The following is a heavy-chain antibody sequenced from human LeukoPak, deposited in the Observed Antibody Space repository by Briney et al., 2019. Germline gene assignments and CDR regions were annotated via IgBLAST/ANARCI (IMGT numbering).Heavy chain of an antibody. J-gene: IGHJ3*02. CDR2: IKQDESEK. D-gene: IGHD2-2*01. V-gene: IGHV3-7*01. CDR3: ARLSGSISRFGFDI. CDR1: GFSFSTYW. Sequence: GGSLRLSCEASGFSFSTYWMSWVRQAPGRGLEWVANIKQDESEKYYVGSVKGRFTISRDNAKNSLYLQMNSLRDEDTAVYYCARLSGSISRFGFDIWGQGTTVTVSS.